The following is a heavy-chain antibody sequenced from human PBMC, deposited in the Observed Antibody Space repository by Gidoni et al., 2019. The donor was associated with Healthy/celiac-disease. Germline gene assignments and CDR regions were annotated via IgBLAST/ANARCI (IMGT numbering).Heavy chain of an antibody. Sequence: QVQLQESGPGLVKPSETLSLTCTVSGGSISRYYWSWIRQPAGKGLEWIGRIYTSGRTNYNPSLKSRVTMSVDTSKNQFSLMLSSVTAADTAVYYCAVENLTGTVLYWGQGTLVTVSS. J-gene: IGHJ4*02. D-gene: IGHD1-7*01. V-gene: IGHV4-4*07. CDR1: GGSISRYY. CDR3: AVENLTGTVLY. CDR2: IYTSGRT.